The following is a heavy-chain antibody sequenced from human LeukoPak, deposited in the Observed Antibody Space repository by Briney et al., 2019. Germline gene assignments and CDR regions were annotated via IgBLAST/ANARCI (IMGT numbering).Heavy chain of an antibody. CDR1: GHTFTSYY. Sequence: ASVKVSCKASGHTFTSYYMHWVRQAPGQGLEWMGWINPNSGGTNYAQKFQGRVTMTRDTSISTAYMELSRLRSDDTAVYYCARDRQWLVPTLFDYWGQGTLVTVSS. J-gene: IGHJ4*02. CDR2: INPNSGGT. CDR3: ARDRQWLVPTLFDY. V-gene: IGHV1-2*02. D-gene: IGHD6-19*01.